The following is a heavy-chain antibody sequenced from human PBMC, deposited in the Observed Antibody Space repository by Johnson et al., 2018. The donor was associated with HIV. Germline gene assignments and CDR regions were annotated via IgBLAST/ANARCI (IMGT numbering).Heavy chain of an antibody. Sequence: VQLVESGGGLVQPGGSLRLSCAASGFIFSNFDMHWVRQAAGRRLEWVSGIDTAGNTYYLGSVKGRFTISRDNSKKSLYLDMNSLRAEDTAFYYCAKDMLPWFGEFPWAFDVFDIWGQGTMVTVSS. D-gene: IGHD3-10*01. V-gene: IGHV3-13*01. CDR3: AKDMLPWFGEFPWAFDVFDI. J-gene: IGHJ3*02. CDR1: GFIFSNFD. CDR2: IDTAGNT.